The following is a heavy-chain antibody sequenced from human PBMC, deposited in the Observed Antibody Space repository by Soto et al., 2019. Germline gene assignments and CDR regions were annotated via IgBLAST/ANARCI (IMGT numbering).Heavy chain of an antibody. CDR3: AREYYYGSGIQHNPGYYYYYGMDV. CDR1: GGSISSGDYY. V-gene: IGHV4-30-4*01. CDR2: IYYSGST. J-gene: IGHJ6*02. Sequence: QVQLQESGPGLVKPSQTLSLTCTVSGGSISSGDYYWSWIRQPPGKGLEWIGYIYYSGSTYYNPSLTSRVTRSVDPSKNQFSLKLSSVTAADPAVYYCAREYYYGSGIQHNPGYYYYYGMDVWGQGTTVTVSS. D-gene: IGHD3-10*01.